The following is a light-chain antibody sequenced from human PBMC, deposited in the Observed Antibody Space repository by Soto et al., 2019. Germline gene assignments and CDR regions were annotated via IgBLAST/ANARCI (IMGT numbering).Light chain of an antibody. CDR3: QPYNNWPSWT. V-gene: IGKV3-15*01. Sequence: EIVMTQSPATLSVSPGERATLSCRASQRVSTYLAWYQQKPGQAPRLLIYGASTRATGIPTRFSGSGSGTEFTLTISSLQSEDFAVYYCQPYNNWPSWTFGQGTKVDIK. J-gene: IGKJ1*01. CDR1: QRVSTY. CDR2: GAS.